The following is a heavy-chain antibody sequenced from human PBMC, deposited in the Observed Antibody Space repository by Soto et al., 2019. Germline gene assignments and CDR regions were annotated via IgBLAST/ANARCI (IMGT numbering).Heavy chain of an antibody. CDR2: IKQDGSEK. Sequence: EVQLVESGGGLVQPGGSLRLSCAASGFTFSSYWMSWVRQAPGKGLEWVANIKQDGSEKYYVDSVKGRFTISRDNAKNSLSLQMNSLRAEDTAVYYWASGWSGLDYWGQGTLVTVSS. CDR3: ASGWSGLDY. J-gene: IGHJ4*02. CDR1: GFTFSSYW. V-gene: IGHV3-7*01. D-gene: IGHD2-15*01.